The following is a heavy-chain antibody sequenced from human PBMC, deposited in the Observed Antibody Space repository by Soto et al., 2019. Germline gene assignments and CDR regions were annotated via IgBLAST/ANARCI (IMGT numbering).Heavy chain of an antibody. CDR1: GYTFTAYA. V-gene: IGHV1-3*01. Sequence: ASVKVSCKATGYTFTAYAMHWVRQAPGQSLEWMGWINPANGNTRYSQKFQGRITITSDTSANTVYMELSSLTSEDTAMYYCTRSAISPYGGLIGPFDYWGQGNLVTVS. D-gene: IGHD3-16*02. J-gene: IGHJ4*02. CDR3: TRSAISPYGGLIGPFDY. CDR2: INPANGNT.